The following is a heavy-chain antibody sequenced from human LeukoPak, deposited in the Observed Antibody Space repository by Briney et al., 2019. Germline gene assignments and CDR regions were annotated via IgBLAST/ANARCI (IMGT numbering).Heavy chain of an antibody. CDR1: GFTFSSYG. CDR3: AKDRIVATTHAMDV. D-gene: IGHD5-12*01. CDR2: ISYDGSNK. J-gene: IGHJ6*02. Sequence: PGGSLRFSCAASGFTFSSYGMHWVRQAPGKGLEWVAVISYDGSNKYYADSVKGRFTISRDNSKNTLYLQMNSLRAEDTAVYYCAKDRIVATTHAMDVWGQGTTVTVSS. V-gene: IGHV3-30*18.